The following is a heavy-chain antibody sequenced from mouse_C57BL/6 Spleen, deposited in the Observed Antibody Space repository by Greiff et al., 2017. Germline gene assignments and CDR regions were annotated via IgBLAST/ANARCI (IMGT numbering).Heavy chain of an antibody. D-gene: IGHD1-1*01. Sequence: EVHLVESGPGLVKPSQSLSLTCSVTGYSITSGYYWNWIRQFPGNKLEWMGYISYDGSNNYNPSLKNRISITRDTSKNQFFLKLNSVTTEDTATYYCAGSYGSGAYWGQGTLVTVSA. CDR3: AGSYGSGAY. J-gene: IGHJ3*01. CDR2: ISYDGSN. V-gene: IGHV3-6*01. CDR1: GYSITSGYY.